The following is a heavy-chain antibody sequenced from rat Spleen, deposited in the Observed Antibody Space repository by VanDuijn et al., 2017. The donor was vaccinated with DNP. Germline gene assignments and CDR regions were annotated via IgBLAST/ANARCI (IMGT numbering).Heavy chain of an antibody. CDR3: ARGNYGSYDY. V-gene: IGHV5-25*01. CDR2: ITSSGGST. J-gene: IGHJ2*01. Sequence: EVQLVESGGGLVQPGGSLKLSCAASGFTFSNYYMAWIRQVPGKGLEWVASITSSGGSTYYSDSVKGRFTISRDNAKNTLYLQMNSLRSEDTATYYCARGNYGSYDYWGQGVIVTVSS. D-gene: IGHD1-3*01. CDR1: GFTFSNYY.